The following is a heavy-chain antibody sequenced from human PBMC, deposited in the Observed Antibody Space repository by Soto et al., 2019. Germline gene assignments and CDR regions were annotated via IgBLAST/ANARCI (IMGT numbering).Heavy chain of an antibody. V-gene: IGHV1-69*13. CDR2: IIPIFGTA. J-gene: IGHJ4*02. CDR1: GGTFSSYA. Sequence: SVKVSCKASGGTFSSYAISWVRQAPGQGLEWMGGIIPIFGTANYAQKFQGRVAITADESTSTAYMELSSLRAEDTAVYYCARAGGTTVTGLWHFDSWGQGTLVTVSS. CDR3: ARAGGTTVTGLWHFDS. D-gene: IGHD4-17*01.